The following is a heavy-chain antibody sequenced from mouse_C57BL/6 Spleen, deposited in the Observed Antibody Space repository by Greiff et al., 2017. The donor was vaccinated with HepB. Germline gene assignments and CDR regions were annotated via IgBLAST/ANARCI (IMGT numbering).Heavy chain of an antibody. Sequence: VQLKQSGAELVKPGVSVKLSCTASGFNIKDYYMHWVKQRTEQGLEWIGRIDPEDGETKYAPKFQGKATITADTSSNTAYLQLSSLTSEDTAVYYCAREGYYGSSYVGWYFDVWGTGTTVTVSS. CDR1: GFNIKDYY. CDR2: IDPEDGET. J-gene: IGHJ1*03. D-gene: IGHD1-1*01. CDR3: AREGYYGSSYVGWYFDV. V-gene: IGHV14-2*01.